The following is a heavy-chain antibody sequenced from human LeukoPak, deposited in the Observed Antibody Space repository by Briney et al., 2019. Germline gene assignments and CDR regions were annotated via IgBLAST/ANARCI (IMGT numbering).Heavy chain of an antibody. V-gene: IGHV3-21*01. CDR3: AETFGVVPVGEVPFDP. D-gene: IGHD3-3*01. CDR1: GFTFSSYS. J-gene: IGHJ5*02. Sequence: GGSLRLSCAASGFTFSSYSMNWVRQAPGKGLEWVSSISSSSSYIYYADSVKGRFTISRDNAKNSLYLQMNSLRAEDTAVYYCAETFGVVPVGEVPFDPWGQGTLVTVSS. CDR2: ISSSSSYI.